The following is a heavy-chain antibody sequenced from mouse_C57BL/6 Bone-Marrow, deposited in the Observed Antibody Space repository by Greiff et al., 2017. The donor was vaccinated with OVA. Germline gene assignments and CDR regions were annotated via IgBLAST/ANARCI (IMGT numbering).Heavy chain of an antibody. CDR3: ARSSWDVYYYAMDY. CDR2: INPSSGYT. V-gene: IGHV1-4*01. D-gene: IGHD4-1*01. J-gene: IGHJ4*01. CDR1: GYTFTSYT. Sequence: VQLVESGAELARPGASVKMSCKASGYTFTSYTMHWVKQRPGQGLEWIGYINPSSGYTKYNQKFKDKATLTADKSSSTAYMQLSSLTSEDSAVYYCARSSWDVYYYAMDYWGQGTSVTVSS.